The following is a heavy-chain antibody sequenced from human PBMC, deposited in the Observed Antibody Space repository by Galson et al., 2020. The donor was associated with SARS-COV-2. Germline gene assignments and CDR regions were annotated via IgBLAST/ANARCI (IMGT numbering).Heavy chain of an antibody. J-gene: IGHJ4*02. CDR2: MNPSSTNT. V-gene: IGHV1-8*01. D-gene: IGHD5-12*01. CDR1: GYSFTNYD. CDR3: ARGRRRDGYKTDY. Sequence: ASVKVSCEASGYSFTNYDINWVRQATGQGLEWMGWMNPSSTNTGYAQKFQDRVTMTSDTSISTAYMELSSLRSEDTAVYYCARGRRRDGYKTDYWGQGTLVTVSS.